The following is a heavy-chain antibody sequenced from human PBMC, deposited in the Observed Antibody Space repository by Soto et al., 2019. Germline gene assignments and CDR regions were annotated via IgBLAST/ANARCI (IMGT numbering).Heavy chain of an antibody. CDR1: GDSVSSNSAA. Sequence: SQTLSLTCVISGDSVSSNSAAWNWIRQSPSRGLEWLGRTYYRSKWYNDYAVSVKSRITINPDTSKNQFSLQLNSVTPEDTAVYYCARDRAFGTAAMYYFDYWGQGTMVTVYS. CDR3: ARDRAFGTAAMYYFDY. J-gene: IGHJ4*02. V-gene: IGHV6-1*01. CDR2: TYYRSKWYN. D-gene: IGHD2-2*01.